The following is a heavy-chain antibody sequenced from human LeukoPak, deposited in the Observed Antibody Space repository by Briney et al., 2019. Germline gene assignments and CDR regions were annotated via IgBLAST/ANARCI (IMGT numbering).Heavy chain of an antibody. J-gene: IGHJ4*02. CDR2: ITPNSGGT. CDR1: GYTFTGYY. V-gene: IGHV1-2*02. Sequence: ASVKVSCKASGYTFTGYYMHWVRQAPGQGLEWMGWITPNSGGTNYAQKFQGRVTMTRDTSISTAYMELSRLRSDDTAVYYCARGNYGDYVIPDYWGPGTLVTVSS. D-gene: IGHD4-17*01. CDR3: ARGNYGDYVIPDY.